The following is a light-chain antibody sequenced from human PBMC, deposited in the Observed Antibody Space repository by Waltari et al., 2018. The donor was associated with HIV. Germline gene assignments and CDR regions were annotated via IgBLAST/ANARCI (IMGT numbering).Light chain of an antibody. J-gene: IGLJ2*01. CDR2: DVT. CDR1: SSDVGRYDY. Sequence: QSALTQPRSVSGSPGQSVTISCTGSSSDVGRYDYVSWYQHHPGRAPKLVIYDVTKRPSGVPNRCSGSKSGDTASLTISGLQAEDEADYYCCSYVGSYTFVGFGGGTKVTVL. CDR3: CSYVGSYTFVG. V-gene: IGLV2-11*01.